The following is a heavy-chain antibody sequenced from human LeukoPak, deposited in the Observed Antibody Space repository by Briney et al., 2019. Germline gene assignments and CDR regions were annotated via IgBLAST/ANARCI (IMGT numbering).Heavy chain of an antibody. D-gene: IGHD3-9*01. CDR3: ARDNRYFDPGVYYYYGMDV. CDR2: IYYSATT. Sequence: SETLSLTCAVYGGSFSGYYWGWIRQPPGKGLEWIGNIYYSATTYYNPSLKSRVTISVDRSKNQFSLKLSSVIAADTAVYYCARDNRYFDPGVYYYYGMDVWGQGTTVTVSS. V-gene: IGHV4-34*01. J-gene: IGHJ6*02. CDR1: GGSFSGYY.